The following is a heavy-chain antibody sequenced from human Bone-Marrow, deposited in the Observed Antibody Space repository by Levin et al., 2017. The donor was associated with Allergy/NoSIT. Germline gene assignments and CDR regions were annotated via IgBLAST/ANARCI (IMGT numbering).Heavy chain of an antibody. J-gene: IGHJ6*02. CDR3: AKGYDSSGYYGYYYYAMDV. CDR2: ISGSADST. V-gene: IGHV3-23*01. Sequence: PGESLKISCAASGFTFSNSAMNWVRQAPGKGLEWVSAISGSADSTYYADSVKGRFTISRDNSNNTLFLRMNSLRAEDTAIYYCAKGYDSSGYYGYYYYAMDVWGQGTTVTVSS. CDR1: GFTFSNSA. D-gene: IGHD3-22*01.